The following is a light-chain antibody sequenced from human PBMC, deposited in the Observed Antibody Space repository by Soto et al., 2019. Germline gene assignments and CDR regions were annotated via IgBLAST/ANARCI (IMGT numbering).Light chain of an antibody. Sequence: DIQMTQSPSTLSASVGDRVTITCRASQSVSTWLAWYQQKPGKAPNLLIYDASTLESGVPSRFSGSGSGTEFTLTISSLQTDEFATYYCQQYNSYSRAFGQGTKVEI. CDR2: DAS. V-gene: IGKV1-5*01. CDR1: QSVSTW. CDR3: QQYNSYSRA. J-gene: IGKJ1*01.